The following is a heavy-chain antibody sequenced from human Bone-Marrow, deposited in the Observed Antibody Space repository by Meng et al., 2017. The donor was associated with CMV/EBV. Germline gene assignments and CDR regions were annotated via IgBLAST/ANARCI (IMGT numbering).Heavy chain of an antibody. CDR3: ARVRDYGMDV. Sequence: GESLKISCAASGFTFSSYWMHWVRQAPGKGLVWVSRINSDGSSTSYADSVKGRFTISRDNAKNTLYLQMNSLRAEDTAVYSCARVRDYGMDVWGPGTTVTFSS. CDR1: GFTFSSYW. J-gene: IGHJ6*02. CDR2: INSDGSST. V-gene: IGHV3-74*01.